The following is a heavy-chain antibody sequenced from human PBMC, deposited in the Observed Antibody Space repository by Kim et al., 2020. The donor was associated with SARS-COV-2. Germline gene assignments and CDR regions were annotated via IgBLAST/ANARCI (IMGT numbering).Heavy chain of an antibody. J-gene: IGHJ5*02. CDR3: ARGPNYYYGSGSFHFDP. Sequence: LKSRVTISVDKSKNQFSLKLSSVTAADTAVYYCARGPNYYYGSGSFHFDPWGQGTLVTVSS. V-gene: IGHV4-4*02. D-gene: IGHD3-10*01.